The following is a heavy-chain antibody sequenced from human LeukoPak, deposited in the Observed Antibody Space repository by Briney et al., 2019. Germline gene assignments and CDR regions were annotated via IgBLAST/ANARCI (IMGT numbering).Heavy chain of an antibody. CDR2: IIPIFGTA. J-gene: IGHJ4*02. V-gene: IGHV1-69*06. CDR3: ARVHCTNGVCYIGWFDY. Sequence: SVKVSCKASGGTFSNYAISWVRRAPGQGLEWMGGIIPIFGTANYAQKFRGRVTITADKSTRTAYMELSSLRSEDTAVYYCARVHCTNGVCYIGWFDYWGQGTLVTVSS. D-gene: IGHD2-8*01. CDR1: GGTFSNYA.